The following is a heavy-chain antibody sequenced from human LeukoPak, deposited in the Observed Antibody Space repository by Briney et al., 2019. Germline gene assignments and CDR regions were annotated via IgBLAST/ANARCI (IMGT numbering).Heavy chain of an antibody. V-gene: IGHV1-46*01. CDR3: ARGGDHYDSSAPMDY. J-gene: IGHJ4*02. Sequence: GGSLRLSCAASGFTFTSYYMHWVRQAPGQGLEWMGIINPSGGSTSYAQKFQGRVTMTRDTSTSTVYMELSSLRSEDTAVYYCARGGDHYDSSAPMDYWGQGTLVTVSS. D-gene: IGHD3-22*01. CDR1: GFTFTSYY. CDR2: INPSGGST.